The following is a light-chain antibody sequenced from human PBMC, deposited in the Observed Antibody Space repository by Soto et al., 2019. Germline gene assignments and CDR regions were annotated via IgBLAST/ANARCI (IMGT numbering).Light chain of an antibody. CDR1: SGDVGFYDF. CDR3: ASYTGSSTYV. CDR2: GVT. Sequence: QSVLTQTASMSGSPGQSITISCTGTSGDVGFYDFVSWYQQHPGKVPRLIIYGVTKRPSGVSHRFSGSKSGNTASLTISGLQVEDEADYSCASYTGSSTYVFGGGTKLTVL. J-gene: IGLJ3*02. V-gene: IGLV2-14*03.